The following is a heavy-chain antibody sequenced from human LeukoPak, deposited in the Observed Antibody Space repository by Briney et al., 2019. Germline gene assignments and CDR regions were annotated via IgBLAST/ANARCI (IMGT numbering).Heavy chain of an antibody. V-gene: IGHV4-4*09. CDR1: GGSISSYY. CDR2: IYTSGST. CDR3: ARLNGPPPSHADY. Sequence: SETLSFTCTVSGGSISSYYWSWIRQPPGKGLEWIGYIYTSGSTNYNPSLKSRVTTSVDTSKNQFSLKLSSVTAADTAVHYCARLNGPPPSHADYWGQGTLVTVSS. J-gene: IGHJ4*02.